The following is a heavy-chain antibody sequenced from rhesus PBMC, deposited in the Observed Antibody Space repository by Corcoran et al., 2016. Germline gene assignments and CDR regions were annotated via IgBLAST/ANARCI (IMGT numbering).Heavy chain of an antibody. Sequence: QLQLQESGPGLVKPSETLSLTCAVSGGSIRSNYWSWIRQPPGKGLEWIGRISGRGGRPGYNPSHKSRFSMSTDTPKNQFSLKLSSVTVADTAVYYCARADYSSWSGYFDYWCQGVLVTVSS. CDR2: ISGRGGRP. D-gene: IGHD6-13*01. J-gene: IGHJ4*01. CDR1: GGSIRSNY. V-gene: IGHV4-173*01. CDR3: ARADYSSWSGYFDY.